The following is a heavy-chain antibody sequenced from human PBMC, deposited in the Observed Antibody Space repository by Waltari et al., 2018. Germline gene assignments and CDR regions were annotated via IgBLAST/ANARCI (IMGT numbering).Heavy chain of an antibody. CDR2: IIPIFGTA. Sequence: QVQLVQSGAEVKKPGSSVKVSCKASGGTFSSYAISWVRQAPGQGLEWMGRIIPIFGTANYAQKFQGRVTITADKSTSTAYMELSSLRSEDTAVYYCARDCRGSGYYYRSDDDAFDIWGQGTMVTVSS. D-gene: IGHD3-22*01. CDR3: ARDCRGSGYYYRSDDDAFDI. CDR1: GGTFSSYA. J-gene: IGHJ3*02. V-gene: IGHV1-69*08.